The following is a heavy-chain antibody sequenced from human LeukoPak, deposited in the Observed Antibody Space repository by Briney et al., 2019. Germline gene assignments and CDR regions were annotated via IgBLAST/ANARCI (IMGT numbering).Heavy chain of an antibody. Sequence: GGSLRLSCAASGFTFSSYWMSWVRQAPGKGLEWVANIKKDGSETHYVDSVKGRFTISRDNAKNSLYLQMNSLRAEDTALYYCARGSIAVDVWGQGTTVTVSS. J-gene: IGHJ6*02. CDR2: IKKDGSET. D-gene: IGHD6-6*01. V-gene: IGHV3-7*01. CDR3: ARGSIAVDV. CDR1: GFTFSSYW.